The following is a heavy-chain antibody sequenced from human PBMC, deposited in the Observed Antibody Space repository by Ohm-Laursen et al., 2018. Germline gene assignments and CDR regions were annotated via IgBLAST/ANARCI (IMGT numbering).Heavy chain of an antibody. D-gene: IGHD2-21*02. CDR3: AKDIYGDSYFFAY. CDR1: GFTFDDYA. CDR2: ISWSSGSI. J-gene: IGHJ4*02. V-gene: IGHV3-9*01. Sequence: SLRLSCAASGFTFDDYAMHWVRQAPGKGLEWVSGISWSSGSIGYADSVKGRFTISRDNAKNSLYLQMNSLRAEDTAFYYCAKDIYGDSYFFAYWGQGTLVTVSS.